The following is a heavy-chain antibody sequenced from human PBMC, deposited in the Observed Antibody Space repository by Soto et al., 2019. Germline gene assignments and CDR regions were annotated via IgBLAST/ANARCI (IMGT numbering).Heavy chain of an antibody. CDR3: ARAQGASPNNWSAP. CDR1: GYTFTIYA. J-gene: IGHJ5*02. V-gene: IGHV1-18*01. Sequence: ASVKVSCKTSGYTFTIYAIGWVRQAPGQGLEWMGWISTYSGNTNYAQKLQDRITMTTDTSTSTVYMELRSLRSDDTAVYYCARAQGASPNNWSAPWGQGTLVTVSS. CDR2: ISTYSGNT. D-gene: IGHD1-26*01.